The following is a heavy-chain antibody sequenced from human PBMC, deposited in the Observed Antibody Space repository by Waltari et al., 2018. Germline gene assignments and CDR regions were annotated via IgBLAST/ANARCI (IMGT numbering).Heavy chain of an antibody. CDR1: GFTLSSST. V-gene: IGHV3-21*01. Sequence: EVQLVEYGGGLVRPGGSLRLSCSASGFTLSSSTMHWVRQAPGKGPEWISFITSDGTHTTYADSVRGRFTISRDNAKNSLFLQINSLRADDTAVYYCARDRRPTLILGSGAFDIWGQGIKVNVSS. J-gene: IGHJ3*02. CDR2: ITSDGTHT. CDR3: ARDRRPTLILGSGAFDI. D-gene: IGHD3-22*01.